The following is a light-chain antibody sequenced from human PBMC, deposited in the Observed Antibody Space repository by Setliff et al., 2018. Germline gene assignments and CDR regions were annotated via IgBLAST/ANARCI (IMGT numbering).Light chain of an antibody. CDR1: SSDVGSYNL. CDR2: DVS. Sequence: QSALAQPASVSGSLGQSITISCTGTSSDVGSYNLVSWYQQHPGKAPKVMIYDVSKRPSGVSNRFSGSKSGNTASLTISGLQAEDEADYHCCSYAGSSTLNYLFGTGTRSPS. CDR3: CSYAGSSTLNYL. V-gene: IGLV2-23*02. J-gene: IGLJ1*01.